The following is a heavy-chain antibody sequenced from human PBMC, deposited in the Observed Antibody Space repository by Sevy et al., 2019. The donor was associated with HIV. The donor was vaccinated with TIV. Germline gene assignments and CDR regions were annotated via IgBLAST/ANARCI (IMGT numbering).Heavy chain of an antibody. V-gene: IGHV1-46*01. J-gene: IGHJ4*02. CDR2: VNPSGASV. Sequence: ASVKVSCKVSGFTLINYYMHWVRQAPGQGLEWMGVVNPSGASVTDALKFQGRVTLTTGTSTRIVYMEMTNLRTEDTAVYYCVVHSSNYFKFDKWGRGTLVTVSS. CDR1: GFTLINYY. CDR3: VVHSSNYFKFDK. D-gene: IGHD4-4*01.